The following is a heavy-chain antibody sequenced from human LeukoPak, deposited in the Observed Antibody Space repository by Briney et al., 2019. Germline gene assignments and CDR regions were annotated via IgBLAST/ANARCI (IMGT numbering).Heavy chain of an antibody. CDR3: AKDFRYDSSGIDY. CDR1: GFTFDDYA. D-gene: IGHD3-22*01. J-gene: IGHJ4*02. CDR2: ISWNSGST. V-gene: IGHV3-9*01. Sequence: GGSLRLSCAASGFTFDDYAMHWVRQAPGKGLEWVSGISWNSGSTGYADSVKGRFTISRDNAKNSLCLQMNSLRAEDTALYYCAKDFRYDSSGIDYWGQGTLVTVSS.